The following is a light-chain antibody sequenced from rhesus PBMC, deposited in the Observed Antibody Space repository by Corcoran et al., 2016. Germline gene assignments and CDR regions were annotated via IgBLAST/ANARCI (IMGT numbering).Light chain of an antibody. V-gene: IGKV1-74*01. Sequence: DIQMTQSPSSLSASVGDRVTITCRASENVNNYLNWYQQKPGKSPKVLIYKASTLQSGVPSRVSGSGSGTDYTFTISSLQPEDVATYYCQHGYGTPLTFGGGTKVELK. CDR3: QHGYGTPLT. CDR2: KAS. J-gene: IGKJ4*01. CDR1: ENVNNY.